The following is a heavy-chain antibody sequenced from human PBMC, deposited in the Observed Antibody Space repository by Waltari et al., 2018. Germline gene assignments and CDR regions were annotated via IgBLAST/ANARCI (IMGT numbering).Heavy chain of an antibody. Sequence: QVQLVQSGAEVKKPGASVKVSCKASGYTFTGYYMHWVRQAPGQGLEWMGRINPNSGGTNYAQKFQGRVTMTRDTSISTAYMELSRLRSDDTAVYYCARKGGVGATDYYYGMDVWGQGTTVTVSS. CDR3: ARKGGVGATDYYYGMDV. V-gene: IGHV1-2*06. J-gene: IGHJ6*02. CDR1: GYTFTGYY. D-gene: IGHD1-26*01. CDR2: INPNSGGT.